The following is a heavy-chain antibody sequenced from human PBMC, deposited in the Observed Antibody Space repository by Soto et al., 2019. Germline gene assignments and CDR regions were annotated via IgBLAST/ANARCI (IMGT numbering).Heavy chain of an antibody. CDR3: AKEIKAMAAAHYYGMDV. CDR1: GFTFSSYG. Sequence: GGSLRLSCAASGFTFSSYGMHWVRQAPGKGLEWVAVISYDGSNKYYADSVKGRFTISRDNSKNTLYLQMNSLRAEDTAVYYCAKEIKAMAAAHYYGMDVWGQGTTVTVSS. V-gene: IGHV3-30*18. J-gene: IGHJ6*02. CDR2: ISYDGSNK. D-gene: IGHD5-18*01.